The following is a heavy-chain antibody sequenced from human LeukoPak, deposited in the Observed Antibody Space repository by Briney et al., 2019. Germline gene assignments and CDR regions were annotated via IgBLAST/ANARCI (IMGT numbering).Heavy chain of an antibody. J-gene: IGHJ1*01. Sequence: VASVKVSCKASGGTFSSYAISWVRQAPGQGLEWMGGIIPIFGTANYAQKFQGRVTITADESTSTAYMELSSLRSEDTAVYYCARLYSGWYGTEYFQHWGQGTLVTVSS. CDR1: GGTFSSYA. CDR3: ARLYSGWYGTEYFQH. D-gene: IGHD6-19*01. V-gene: IGHV1-69*13. CDR2: IIPIFGTA.